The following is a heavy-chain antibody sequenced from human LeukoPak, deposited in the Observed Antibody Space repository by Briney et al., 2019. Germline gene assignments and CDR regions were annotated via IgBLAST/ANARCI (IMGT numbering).Heavy chain of an antibody. V-gene: IGHV5-51*01. Sequence: GESLKISCKGLGYSFSSYWNAWVRQRPGKGLEWMGIIYPGGSETRYDPSFQGQVTISADSSTSTAYLQWSSLRASDTAMYYCARASRDGYNQNFDHWGQGTWSPSPQ. CDR3: ARASRDGYNQNFDH. CDR2: IYPGGSET. CDR1: GYSFSSYW. J-gene: IGHJ4*02. D-gene: IGHD5-24*01.